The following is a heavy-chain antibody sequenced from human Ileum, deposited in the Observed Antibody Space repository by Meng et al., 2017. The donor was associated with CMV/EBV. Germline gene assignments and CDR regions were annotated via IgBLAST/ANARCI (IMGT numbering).Heavy chain of an antibody. Sequence: SETLSLTCTVSGDSMNDYYWSWIRQPPGKGLEWIGYIYNGGSTNYNPSLKSRVTISVDTSKSQFSLRVSSVTAADPAVYYCARGLTVLTLDYWGQGTRVTVSS. CDR2: IYNGGST. CDR1: GDSMNDYY. CDR3: ARGLTVLTLDY. V-gene: IGHV4-59*01. J-gene: IGHJ4*02. D-gene: IGHD4-23*01.